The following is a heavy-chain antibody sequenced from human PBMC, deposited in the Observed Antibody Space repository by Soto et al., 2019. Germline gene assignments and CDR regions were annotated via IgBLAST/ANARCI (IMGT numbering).Heavy chain of an antibody. CDR3: ARAVRSGSYPYYYYGMDV. D-gene: IGHD3-10*01. CDR1: GFTFSNYW. Sequence: EVQVVESGGGLVQPGGSLRLSCAASGFTFSNYWMQWVRQAPGKGLVWVSRINSDGSSTSYADSVKGRFTISRDNAKNTQXLQMNSLRAEDTAVYYCARAVRSGSYPYYYYGMDVWGQGTTVTVSS. J-gene: IGHJ6*02. V-gene: IGHV3-74*01. CDR2: INSDGSST.